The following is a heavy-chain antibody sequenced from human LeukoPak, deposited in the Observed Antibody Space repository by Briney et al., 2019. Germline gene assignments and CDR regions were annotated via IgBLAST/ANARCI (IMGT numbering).Heavy chain of an antibody. V-gene: IGHV4-59*01. J-gene: IGHJ3*02. Sequence: SETLSLTCTVSGGSISSYYWSWIRQPPGKGLEWIGYMYYSGSTNYNPSLKSRVTISVDMSKNQVSLKLSSVTAADTAVYYCARDPRRAYCGGDCYGDAFDIWGQGTMVTVSS. CDR3: ARDPRRAYCGGDCYGDAFDI. CDR1: GGSISSYY. D-gene: IGHD2-21*02. CDR2: MYYSGST.